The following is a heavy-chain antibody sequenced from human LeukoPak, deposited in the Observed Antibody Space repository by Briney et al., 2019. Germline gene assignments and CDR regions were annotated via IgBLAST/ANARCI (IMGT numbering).Heavy chain of an antibody. Sequence: GSLRHSCAASGFTFSSYSMNWVRQAPGKGLEWVSSISSSSSYIYYADSVKGRFTISRDNAKNSLYLQMNSLRAEDTAVYYCARDRIQLDYYYYGMDVWGQGTTVTVSS. CDR1: GFTFSSYS. V-gene: IGHV3-21*01. CDR3: ARDRIQLDYYYYGMDV. J-gene: IGHJ6*02. CDR2: ISSSSSYI. D-gene: IGHD5-18*01.